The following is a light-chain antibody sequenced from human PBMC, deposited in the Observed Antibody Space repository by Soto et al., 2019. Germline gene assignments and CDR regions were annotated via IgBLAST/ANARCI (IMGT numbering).Light chain of an antibody. CDR1: SNDVGRYNQ. CDR2: EGS. CDR3: SSYVGSTTYV. Sequence: QAVLTQPASVSGSPGQSITISCTGSSNDVGRYNQVSWYQQHPGKAPKVMIYEGSQRPSGVSNRFSGSKSGNTASLTISGLQAEDEADYYCSSYVGSTTYVFGTGTNVTGL. V-gene: IGLV2-23*01. J-gene: IGLJ1*01.